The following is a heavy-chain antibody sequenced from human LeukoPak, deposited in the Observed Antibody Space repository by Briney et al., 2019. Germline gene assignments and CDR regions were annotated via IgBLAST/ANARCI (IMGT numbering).Heavy chain of an antibody. D-gene: IGHD5-18*01. CDR3: TTDEGYSYGAPKRLDIDY. J-gene: IGHJ4*02. Sequence: PGGSLRLSCAASGFTFSNAWMSGVRQAPGKGLEWGGRIKSKTDGRTTDYAAPVKGRFTISRDDSKNTLYLQMNSLKTENTAVYYCTTDEGYSYGAPKRLDIDYWGQGTLVTVSS. V-gene: IGHV3-15*01. CDR1: GFTFSNAW. CDR2: IKSKTDGRTT.